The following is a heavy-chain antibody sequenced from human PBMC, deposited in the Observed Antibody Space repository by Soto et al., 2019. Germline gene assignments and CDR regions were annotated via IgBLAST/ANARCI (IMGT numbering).Heavy chain of an antibody. CDR3: ARGRYALGV. J-gene: IGHJ6*02. CDR1: GFNVGDYE. D-gene: IGHD3-9*01. V-gene: IGHV3-48*03. CDR2: ITSGGTVF. Sequence: XLRLSCAASGFNVGDYEMNWVRQAPGKGLEWISMITSGGTVFYYADSVRGRFAISRDDTENSLHLQMNSLRVEDTAMYYCARGRYALGVWGQGTTGTAS.